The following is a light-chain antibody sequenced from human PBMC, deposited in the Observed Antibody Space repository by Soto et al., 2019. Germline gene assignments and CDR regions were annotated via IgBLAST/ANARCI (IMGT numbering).Light chain of an antibody. J-gene: IGKJ1*01. V-gene: IGKV1-5*03. CDR1: QSISSW. Sequence: DIQMTQSPSTLSASVGDRVTITCRASQSISSWLAWYQQKPGKAPKLLIYKASSLESGVPSRFSGSGSGTEFTLTISSLQPDDFATYYCQQSWTFGQGTKGDIK. CDR3: QQSWT. CDR2: KAS.